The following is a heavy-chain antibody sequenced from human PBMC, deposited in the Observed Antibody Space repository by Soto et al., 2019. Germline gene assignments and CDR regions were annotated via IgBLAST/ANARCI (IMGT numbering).Heavy chain of an antibody. J-gene: IGHJ6*03. V-gene: IGHV3-30*18. CDR1: GFTFSSYG. Sequence: PGGSLRLSCAASGFTFSSYGMHWVRQAPGKGLEWVAVISYDGSNKYYVDSVKGRFTISRDNSKNTLYLQMNSLRAEDTAVYYCAKDGQLWLLPSYYYYYMDVWGKGTTVTVSS. CDR3: AKDGQLWLLPSYYYYYMDV. D-gene: IGHD5-18*01. CDR2: ISYDGSNK.